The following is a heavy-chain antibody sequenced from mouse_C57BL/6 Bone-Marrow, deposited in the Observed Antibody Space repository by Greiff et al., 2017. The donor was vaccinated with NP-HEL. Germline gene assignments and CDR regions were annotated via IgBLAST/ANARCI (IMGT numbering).Heavy chain of an antibody. D-gene: IGHD4-1*01. CDR2: IYPGDGDT. Sequence: QVQLQQSGPELVKPGASVKISCKASGYAFSSSWMNWVKQRPGKGLEWIGRIYPGDGDTNYNGKFKGKATLTADKSSSTAYMQLSSLTSEDSVVYLCTGGRTGGWFAYWGQGTLVTVSA. CDR3: TGGRTGGWFAY. CDR1: GYAFSSSW. J-gene: IGHJ3*01. V-gene: IGHV1-82*01.